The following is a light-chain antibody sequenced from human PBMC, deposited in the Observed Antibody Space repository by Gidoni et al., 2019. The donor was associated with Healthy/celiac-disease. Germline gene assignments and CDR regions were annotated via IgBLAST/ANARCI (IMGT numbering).Light chain of an antibody. J-gene: IGKJ2*01. CDR3: QQYNNWPLYT. CDR1: QSVSSN. V-gene: IGKV3-15*01. Sequence: EIEMTQSPATLSVSPGERATLSCRASQSVSSNVAWYQHKPGQAPRLLIYGASTRATGIPARFSGSGSGTEFTLTISSLQSEDFAVYYCQQYNNWPLYTFGQGTKLEIK. CDR2: GAS.